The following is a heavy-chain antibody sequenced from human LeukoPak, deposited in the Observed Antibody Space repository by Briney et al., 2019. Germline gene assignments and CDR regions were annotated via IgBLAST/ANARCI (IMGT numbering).Heavy chain of an antibody. Sequence: EASVKVSCKTSGFTFISSAVQWVRQARGQRLEWIGWIVVGSGNTNYAQKFQERVTITRDMSTSTAYMELSSPRPEDTAVYYCARDRAYDYVWGSYRLFDYWGQGTLVTVSS. CDR2: IVVGSGNT. J-gene: IGHJ4*02. CDR3: ARDRAYDYVWGSYRLFDY. CDR1: GFTFISSA. V-gene: IGHV1-58*01. D-gene: IGHD3-16*02.